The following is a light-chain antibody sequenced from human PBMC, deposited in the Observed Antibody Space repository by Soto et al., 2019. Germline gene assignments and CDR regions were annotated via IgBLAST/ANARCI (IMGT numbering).Light chain of an antibody. CDR2: GAS. J-gene: IGKJ4*01. Sequence: EIVLTQSPATLSVSPGERATLSCRASQTVGTSLVWYQQKPGQAPSLLIYGASTRAAGIPARFSGSGSGTDFTLTISSLQSEDFAVYYCQQHNACPLTFGGGTEVEIK. CDR1: QTVGTS. V-gene: IGKV3-15*01. CDR3: QQHNACPLT.